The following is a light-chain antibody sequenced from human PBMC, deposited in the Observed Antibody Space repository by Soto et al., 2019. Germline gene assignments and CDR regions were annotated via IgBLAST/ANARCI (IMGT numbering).Light chain of an antibody. CDR2: DAS. J-gene: IGKJ1*01. V-gene: IGKV3-11*01. CDR3: QQRSNWPPTWT. Sequence: EIVLSQSPATLSLSPGERATLSCRASQSVSSYLAWYQHKPGQAPRLLIYDASKRATGIPARFSGSGSGTEFTLTISSLEPEAFSVYYRQQRSNWPPTWTFGQGTKVEVK. CDR1: QSVSSY.